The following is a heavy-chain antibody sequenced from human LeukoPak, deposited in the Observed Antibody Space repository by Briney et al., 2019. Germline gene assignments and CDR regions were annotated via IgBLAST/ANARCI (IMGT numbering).Heavy chain of an antibody. Sequence: PGGSLRLSCAASGFSFSTYSMNWVRQAPGKGLEWVSSISRSSDYIYYADSVKGRFTISRDNAKNSLYLQMDSLRAEDTAVYYCARVPGRYCSGGSCFPFDYWGQGTLVTVSS. J-gene: IGHJ4*02. CDR2: ISRSSDYI. CDR1: GFSFSTYS. CDR3: ARVPGRYCSGGSCFPFDY. D-gene: IGHD2-15*01. V-gene: IGHV3-21*01.